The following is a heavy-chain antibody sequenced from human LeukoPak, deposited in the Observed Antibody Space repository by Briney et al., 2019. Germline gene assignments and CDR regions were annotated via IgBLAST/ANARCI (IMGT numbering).Heavy chain of an antibody. CDR3: AREYDSSGYYYFSLGY. CDR2: IYSGGST. J-gene: IGHJ4*02. CDR1: GFTVSSNY. Sequence: GGSLRLSCAASGFTVSSNYMSWVRQAPGKGLEWVSVIYSGGSTYYADSVKGRFTISRDNSKNTLYLQVNSLRAEDTAVYYCAREYDSSGYYYFSLGYWGQGTLVTVSS. D-gene: IGHD3-22*01. V-gene: IGHV3-66*01.